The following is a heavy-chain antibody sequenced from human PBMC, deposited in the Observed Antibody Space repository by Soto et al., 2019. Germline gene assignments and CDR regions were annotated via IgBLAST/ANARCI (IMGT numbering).Heavy chain of an antibody. J-gene: IGHJ4*02. V-gene: IGHV3-30*03. CDR3: STRVVDH. D-gene: IGHD2-21*01. CDR2: ISYDGNSE. CDR1: GFTFSNYG. Sequence: QVQLVESGGGVVQPGRPLRLSCAASGFTFSNYGMHWVRQAPGKGLEWVAVISYDGNSEYYADSVKGRCNISRDNSKNTLYLQMNSLRTEDTAVYYCSTRVVDHWGQGTLVTVTS.